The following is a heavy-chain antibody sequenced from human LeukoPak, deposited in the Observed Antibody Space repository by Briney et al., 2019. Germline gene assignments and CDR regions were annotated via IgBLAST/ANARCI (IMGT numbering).Heavy chain of an antibody. D-gene: IGHD3-22*01. V-gene: IGHV4-59*01. J-gene: IGHJ3*02. Sequence: SETLSLTCTVSGGSISSYYWSWIRQPPGKGLEWIGYIYYSGSTNYNPSLKSRVTISVDTSKNQFSLKLSSVTAADTAVYYCARGRRDSSGYYRSLYNDAFGIWGQGTMVTVSS. CDR3: ARGRRDSSGYYRSLYNDAFGI. CDR2: IYYSGST. CDR1: GGSISSYY.